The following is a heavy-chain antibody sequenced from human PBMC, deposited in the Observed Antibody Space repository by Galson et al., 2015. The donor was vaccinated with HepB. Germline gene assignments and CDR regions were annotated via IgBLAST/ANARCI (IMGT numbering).Heavy chain of an antibody. CDR1: GFTVSRNY. Sequence: SLRLSCAASGFTVSRNYMSWVRQAPGKGLEWVSGMSDNGDNTFYADSVKGRFTISRDISKNTVYLQMNSLRVEDTAVYYCATRSGASGWYSYFQHWGQGTLVTVSS. V-gene: IGHV3-23*01. D-gene: IGHD6-19*01. CDR2: MSDNGDNT. J-gene: IGHJ1*01. CDR3: ATRSGASGWYSYFQH.